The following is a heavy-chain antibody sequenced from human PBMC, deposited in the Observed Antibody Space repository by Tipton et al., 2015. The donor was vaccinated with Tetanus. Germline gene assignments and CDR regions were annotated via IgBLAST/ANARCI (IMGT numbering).Heavy chain of an antibody. Sequence: SLRLSCAVSGFTFSTHRMSWVRQAPGKGLEWVSSLSSTSTYIDYADSVKGRFTISRDNAKSSLYLQMNSLRAEDTAVYYCASGVTFDYWGQGTLVTVSS. CDR3: ASGVTFDY. J-gene: IGHJ4*02. V-gene: IGHV3-21*01. CDR1: GFTFSTHR. CDR2: LSSTSTYI.